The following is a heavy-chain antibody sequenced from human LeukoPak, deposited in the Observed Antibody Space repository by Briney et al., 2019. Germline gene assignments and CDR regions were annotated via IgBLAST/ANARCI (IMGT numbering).Heavy chain of an antibody. D-gene: IGHD3-22*01. CDR3: ARDVVQYDSSGYYYAYFDY. V-gene: IGHV1-8*01. J-gene: IGHJ4*02. CDR1: GYTFTSYD. CDR2: MNPNSGNT. Sequence: ASVKVSCKSSGYTFTSYDINWVRQATGQGLEGMGWMNPNSGNTGYAQKFQGRVTMTRNTSISTAYMELSSLRSEDTAVYYCARDVVQYDSSGYYYAYFDYWGQGTLVTVSS.